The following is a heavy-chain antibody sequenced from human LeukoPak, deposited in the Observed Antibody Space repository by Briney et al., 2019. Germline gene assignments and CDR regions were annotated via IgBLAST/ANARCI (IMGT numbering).Heavy chain of an antibody. J-gene: IGHJ4*02. CDR3: ATEYYYGSGSYYDY. CDR2: FDPEDGET. Sequence: ASVKVSCKVSGYTLTELSMHWVRQAPGKGLEWMGGFDPEDGETIYAQKFQGRVTMTGDTSTDTAYMELSSLRSEDTAVYYCATEYYYGSGSYYDYWGQGTLVTVSS. D-gene: IGHD3-10*01. V-gene: IGHV1-24*01. CDR1: GYTLTELS.